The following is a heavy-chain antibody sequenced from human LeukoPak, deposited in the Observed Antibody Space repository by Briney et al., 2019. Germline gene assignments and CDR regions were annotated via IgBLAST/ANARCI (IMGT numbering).Heavy chain of an antibody. CDR2: ISDSGDT. V-gene: IGHV4-59*01. CDR3: ARDSYYDTSGYFNDTFDM. D-gene: IGHD3-22*01. Sequence: SETLSLTCTVSGVSISGYYWSWIRQPPGKGLEWIGHISDSGDTNYNPSLKSRVTISVDTSKKQFSLKLSSVTTADTAVYYCARDSYYDTSGYFNDTFDMWGQGTLVTVSS. J-gene: IGHJ3*02. CDR1: GVSISGYY.